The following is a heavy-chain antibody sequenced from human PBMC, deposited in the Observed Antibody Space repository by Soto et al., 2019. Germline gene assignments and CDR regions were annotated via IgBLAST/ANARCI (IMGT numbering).Heavy chain of an antibody. J-gene: IGHJ6*02. Sequence: QVQLVQSGAEVKKPGSSVKVSCKASGGTFSSYAISWVRQAPGQGLEWMGGIIPIFGTANYAQKFQGRVTITADESTSTDYMELSSLRSEDTAVYYCARESGQQLVPDLYYYYYGMDVWGQGTTVTVSS. CDR2: IIPIFGTA. V-gene: IGHV1-69*01. D-gene: IGHD6-13*01. CDR1: GGTFSSYA. CDR3: ARESGQQLVPDLYYYYYGMDV.